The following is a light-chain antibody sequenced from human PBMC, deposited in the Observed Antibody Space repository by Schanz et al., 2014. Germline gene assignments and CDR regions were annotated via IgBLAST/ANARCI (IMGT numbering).Light chain of an antibody. J-gene: IGKJ1*01. Sequence: EIVMTQSPATLSVPPGERATLSCRASQSVNSNLAWYQQKPGQAPRLLIYGASTRATGIPAKFSGSGSGTEFTLTISSLQSEDFAVYYCQQYNNWSWTFGQGTKVEIK. CDR1: QSVNSN. V-gene: IGKV3-15*01. CDR2: GAS. CDR3: QQYNNWSWT.